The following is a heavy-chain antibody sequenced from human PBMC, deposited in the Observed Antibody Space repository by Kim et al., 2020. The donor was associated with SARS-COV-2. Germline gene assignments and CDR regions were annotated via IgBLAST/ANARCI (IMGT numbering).Heavy chain of an antibody. CDR1: GFTFSSYG. Sequence: GGSLRLSCAASGFTFSSYGMHWVRQAPGKGLEWVAVIWYDGSNKYYADSVKGRFTISRDNSKNTLYLQMNSLRAEDTAVYYCARKWIQLSPYGMDVWGQGTTVTVSS. CDR2: IWYDGSNK. J-gene: IGHJ6*02. V-gene: IGHV3-33*01. CDR3: ARKWIQLSPYGMDV. D-gene: IGHD5-18*01.